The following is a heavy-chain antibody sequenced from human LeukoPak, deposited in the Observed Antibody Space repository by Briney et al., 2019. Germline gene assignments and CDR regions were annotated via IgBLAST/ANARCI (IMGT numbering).Heavy chain of an antibody. CDR3: ARTAAGAPRYNY. CDR2: IYYSGST. J-gene: IGHJ4*02. D-gene: IGHD6-13*01. CDR1: GGSISSSSYY. V-gene: IGHV4-39*01. Sequence: SETLSLTCAVSGGSISSSSYYWDWIRQPPGKGLEWIGSIYYSGSTYYNPSLKSRVTISIDTSKNQFSLKLSSVTAADTAVYYCARTAAGAPRYNYWGQGTLDTVSS.